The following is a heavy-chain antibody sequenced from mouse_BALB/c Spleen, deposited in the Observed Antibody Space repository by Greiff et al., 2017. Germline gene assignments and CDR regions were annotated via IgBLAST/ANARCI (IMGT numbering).Heavy chain of an antibody. CDR3: ARGDYGSPAWFAY. Sequence: DVQLQESGPGLVKPSQSLSLTCSVTGYSITSGYYWNWIRQFPGNKLEWMGYISYDGSNNYNPSLKNRISITRDTSKNQFFLKLNSVTTEDTATYYCARGDYGSPAWFAYWGQGTLVTVSA. J-gene: IGHJ3*01. CDR2: ISYDGSN. V-gene: IGHV3-6*02. CDR1: GYSITSGYY. D-gene: IGHD1-1*01.